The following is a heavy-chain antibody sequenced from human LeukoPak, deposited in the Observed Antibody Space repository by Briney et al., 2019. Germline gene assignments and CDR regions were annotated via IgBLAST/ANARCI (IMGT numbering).Heavy chain of an antibody. CDR3: ARDLGSAARVHVDY. CDR2: IYHSGST. J-gene: IGHJ4*02. D-gene: IGHD6-19*01. Sequence: PSETLSLTCAVSGGSISSSNWWSWVRQPPGKGLEWIGEIYHSGSTNYNPSLKSRVTISVDKSKNQFSLKLSSVTAADTAVYYCARDLGSAARVHVDYWGQGTLVTVSS. V-gene: IGHV4-4*02. CDR1: GGSISSSNW.